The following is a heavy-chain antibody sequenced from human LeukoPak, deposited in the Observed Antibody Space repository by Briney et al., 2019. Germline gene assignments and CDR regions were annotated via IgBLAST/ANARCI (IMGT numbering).Heavy chain of an antibody. J-gene: IGHJ6*03. CDR2: NNHSGRS. CDR1: GGSLRGLY. CDR3: PRAGLGLRWYPRHYYMDV. Sequence: SETLSLTCAGYGGSLRGLYWGWIRQGPGKGVEGVGENNHSGRSHYKRTLKSGVTQQVEGPSNQFSLKVSSLTATDRPGYYCPRAGLGLRWYPRHYYMDVWGKGTTVTVSS. D-gene: IGHD4-23*01. V-gene: IGHV4-34*01.